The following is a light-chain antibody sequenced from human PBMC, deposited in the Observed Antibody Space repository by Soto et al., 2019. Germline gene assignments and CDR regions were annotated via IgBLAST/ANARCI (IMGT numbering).Light chain of an antibody. Sequence: IQLTQSPSSLSASVGDRVTITCRASQSISSWLAWYQQKPGKAPKLLIYKASSLESGVPSRFSGSGSGTEFTLTISSLQPDDFTTYYCQQYNSLFGQGTKVDIK. CDR1: QSISSW. V-gene: IGKV1-5*03. CDR3: QQYNSL. CDR2: KAS. J-gene: IGKJ1*01.